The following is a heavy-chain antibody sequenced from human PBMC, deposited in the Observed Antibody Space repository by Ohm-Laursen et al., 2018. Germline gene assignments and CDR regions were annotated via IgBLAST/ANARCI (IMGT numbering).Heavy chain of an antibody. CDR2: TSYDGSNK. Sequence: SLRLSCTASGFAFSGYGMHWVRRAPGRGLEWVAVTSYDGSNKYYADSVKGRFTISRDNSKNTLYLQMNSLRAEDTAVYYCAKDLSSGYYLSAEYFQHWGQGTLVTVSS. CDR1: GFAFSGYG. J-gene: IGHJ1*01. CDR3: AKDLSSGYYLSAEYFQH. V-gene: IGHV3-30*18. D-gene: IGHD3-22*01.